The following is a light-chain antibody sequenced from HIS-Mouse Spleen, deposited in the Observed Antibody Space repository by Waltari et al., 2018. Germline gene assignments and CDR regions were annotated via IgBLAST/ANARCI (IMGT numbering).Light chain of an antibody. CDR2: DVS. V-gene: IGLV2-14*03. CDR1: SSYFGGYPF. Sequence: QSALTQPASVSGSPGQSITIACSGTSSYFGGYPFVHWYQQHPGKAPNLMIYDVSNRPSGVSNRFSGSKSGNTASLTISGLQAEDEADYYCSSYTSSSFNVVFGGGTKLTVL. CDR3: SSYTSSSFNVV. J-gene: IGLJ2*01.